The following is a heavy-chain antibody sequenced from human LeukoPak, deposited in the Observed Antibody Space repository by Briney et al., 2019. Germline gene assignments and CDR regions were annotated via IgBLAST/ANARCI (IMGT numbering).Heavy chain of an antibody. J-gene: IGHJ4*02. Sequence: GASVKVSCKASGYTFTGYYMHWVRQAPGQGLEWMGGIIPIFGTANYAQKFQGRATITTDESTSTAYMELSSLRSEDTAVYYCAVRYYYDSSGYSAFDYWGQGTLVTVSS. CDR2: IIPIFGTA. V-gene: IGHV1-69*05. CDR3: AVRYYYDSSGYSAFDY. CDR1: GYTFTGYY. D-gene: IGHD3-22*01.